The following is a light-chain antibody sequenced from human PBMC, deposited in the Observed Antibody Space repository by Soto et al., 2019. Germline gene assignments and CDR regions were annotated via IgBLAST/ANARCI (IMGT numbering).Light chain of an antibody. V-gene: IGKV1-6*01. CDR1: QGIRND. Sequence: AIQMTQPPSSLSASVGERVTITCRASQGIRNDLGWYQQKPGKAPKLLIYAASSLQSGVPSRFSGSGSGTDFTLTISSLQPEDFATYYCLQDYNYPLTFGGGTKVEIK. CDR2: AAS. CDR3: LQDYNYPLT. J-gene: IGKJ4*01.